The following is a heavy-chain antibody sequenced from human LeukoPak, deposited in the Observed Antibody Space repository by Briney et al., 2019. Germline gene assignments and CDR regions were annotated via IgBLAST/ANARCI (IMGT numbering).Heavy chain of an antibody. Sequence: GGSLRLSCAASGFTFNDYEMNWVRQAPGKGLEWISYIIRSGSSIYYADSVQGRFTISRDNAKNSLYLQVNSLRAEDTAVYYCARSTVTNYLDYWGQGTLVTVSS. CDR1: GFTFNDYE. J-gene: IGHJ4*02. CDR2: IIRSGSSI. CDR3: ARSTVTNYLDY. D-gene: IGHD4-17*01. V-gene: IGHV3-48*03.